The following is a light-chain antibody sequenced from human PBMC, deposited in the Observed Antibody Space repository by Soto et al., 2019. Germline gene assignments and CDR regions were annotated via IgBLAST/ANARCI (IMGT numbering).Light chain of an antibody. CDR2: EVS. V-gene: IGLV2-14*01. CDR1: SSDVGGYNY. CDR3: TSYRSTSTRYV. J-gene: IGLJ1*01. Sequence: QSALTQPASVSGSPGQSITISCTGTSSDVGGYNYVSWYQQNPGKAPKLMIYEVSNRPSGVSNRFSGSKSGNTASLTISGLQAEDEADYYCTSYRSTSTRYVFGTGTKLTV.